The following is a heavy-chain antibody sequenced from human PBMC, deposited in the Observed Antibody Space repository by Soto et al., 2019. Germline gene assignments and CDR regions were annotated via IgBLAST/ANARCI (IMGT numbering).Heavy chain of an antibody. Sequence: SQTLSLTCAISGDSVSRNNAGWNWNRQSPSRGLEWLGRTYYRSKWFNDYAVSVKSRITINPDTSKNQFSLQLNSVTPEDTAVYYCTRDYSSDYFDFWGQGTPVTVSS. J-gene: IGHJ4*02. D-gene: IGHD1-26*01. CDR2: TYYRSKWFN. CDR3: TRDYSSDYFDF. V-gene: IGHV6-1*01. CDR1: GDSVSRNNAG.